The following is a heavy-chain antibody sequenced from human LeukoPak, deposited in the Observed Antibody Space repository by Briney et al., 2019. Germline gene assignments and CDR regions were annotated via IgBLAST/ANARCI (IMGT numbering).Heavy chain of an antibody. CDR3: ARLAPGYCSSTNGYAFDY. CDR2: VYYDGDT. J-gene: IGHJ4*02. CDR1: GGSTGSSSYY. V-gene: IGHV4-39*01. Sequence: SETLFLTCTVSGGSTGSSSYYWGWIRQPPGKGLEWISSVYYDGDTHYSPSLKSRVIISVDTSKKKFSLTVTSVTATDTAVYYCARLAPGYCSSTNGYAFDYWGRGALVTVSS. D-gene: IGHD2-2*01.